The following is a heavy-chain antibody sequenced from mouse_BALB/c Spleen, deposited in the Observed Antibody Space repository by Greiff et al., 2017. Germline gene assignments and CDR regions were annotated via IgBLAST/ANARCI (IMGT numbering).Heavy chain of an antibody. D-gene: IGHD2-14*01. J-gene: IGHJ2*01. CDR2: INPSNGGT. CDR3: TRNYRYDGYYFDY. Sequence: VQLQQSGAELVKPGASVKLSCKASGYTFTSYYMYWVKQRPGQGLEWIGGINPSNGGTNFNEKFKSKATLTVDKSSSTAYMQLSSLTSEDSAVYYCTRNYRYDGYYFDYWGQGTTLTVSS. V-gene: IGHV1S81*02. CDR1: GYTFTSYY.